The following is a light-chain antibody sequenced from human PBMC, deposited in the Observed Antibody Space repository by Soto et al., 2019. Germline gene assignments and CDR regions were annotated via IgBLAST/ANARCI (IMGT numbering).Light chain of an antibody. CDR1: QSVSSN. CDR2: GAS. CDR3: QQYHNWPQT. J-gene: IGKJ1*01. V-gene: IGKV3-15*01. Sequence: EIVRTQSPATLSVSPGSRATPSCRASQSVSSNLAWYQQKPGQAPRLLSYGASTRATGIPARVSGSGSGTEFTLTSSSLKSEDFAVYYCQQYHNWPQTFGQGTKVDI.